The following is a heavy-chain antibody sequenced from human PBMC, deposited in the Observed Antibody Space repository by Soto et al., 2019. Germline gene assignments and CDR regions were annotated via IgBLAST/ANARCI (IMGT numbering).Heavy chain of an antibody. V-gene: IGHV1-69*14. Sequence: QVQLVQSGAEVKKPGSSVKISCKASGGTFRTAAFSWVRQAPGQGLEWMGGIIPIFPTPDYAQKFQGRVTNTVDRSTATTYVEMTTPRSGDPAIYYRWRDKGPLQLGSNNFYIIDVRGQRTPVSVSS. D-gene: IGHD4-4*01. J-gene: IGHJ6*02. CDR2: IIPIFPTP. CDR1: GGTFRTAA. CDR3: WRDKGPLQLGSNNFYIIDV.